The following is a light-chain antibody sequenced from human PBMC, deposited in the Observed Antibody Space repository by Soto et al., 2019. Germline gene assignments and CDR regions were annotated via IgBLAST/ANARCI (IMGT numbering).Light chain of an antibody. Sequence: DIPLTQSPSFLSASVGDRVTITCRASQGINSYLAWFQQKPGKAPNLLIYAASTLQTGVPPRFSGSRSGTEFTLTIGSLQPEDFATYYCQHLNSYPLTFGQGTKLEIK. J-gene: IGKJ2*01. V-gene: IGKV1-9*01. CDR3: QHLNSYPLT. CDR2: AAS. CDR1: QGINSY.